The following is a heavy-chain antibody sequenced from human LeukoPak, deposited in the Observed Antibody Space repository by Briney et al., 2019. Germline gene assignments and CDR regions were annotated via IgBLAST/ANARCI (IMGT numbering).Heavy chain of an antibody. V-gene: IGHV5-51*01. CDR2: IFPGDSDT. D-gene: IGHD4-23*01. CDR1: GYNFITYW. Sequence: GESLKISCKGSGYNFITYWVAWVRHMPGKGLEWMGIIFPGDSDTRYRPSFQGQVTISADKSISTAYLQWSSLKASDTAMYYCARRDYGGTSAAFDIWGQGTMVTVSS. CDR3: ARRDYGGTSAAFDI. J-gene: IGHJ3*02.